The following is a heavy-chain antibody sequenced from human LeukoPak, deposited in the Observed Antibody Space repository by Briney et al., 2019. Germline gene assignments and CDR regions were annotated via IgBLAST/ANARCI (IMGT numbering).Heavy chain of an antibody. J-gene: IGHJ6*02. CDR3: ARFYYYDSSGYYRPDYYYYGMDV. V-gene: IGHV4-59*12. Sequence: PSETLSLTCTVSGGSISGFYWNWIRQPPGKGLEWIGYVYYSGNTNYNPSLKSRVTISVDTSKNQFSLKLSSVTAADTAVYYCARFYYYDSSGYYRPDYYYYGMDVWGQGTTVTVSS. CDR1: GGSISGFY. D-gene: IGHD3-22*01. CDR2: VYYSGNT.